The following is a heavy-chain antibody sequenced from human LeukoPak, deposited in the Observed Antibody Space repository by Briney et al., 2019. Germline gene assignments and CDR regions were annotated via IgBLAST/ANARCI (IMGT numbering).Heavy chain of an antibody. CDR2: ISGSGGST. D-gene: IGHD6-19*01. CDR3: AKGLPLPGIAVAGIDY. J-gene: IGHJ4*02. V-gene: IGHV3-23*01. CDR1: GFTFSSYA. Sequence: PGGSLRLSCAASGFTFSSYAMSWVRQAPGKGLEWVSAISGSGGSTYYADSVKGRFTISRDNSKNTLYPQMNSLRAEDTAVYYCAKGLPLPGIAVAGIDYWGQGTLVTVSS.